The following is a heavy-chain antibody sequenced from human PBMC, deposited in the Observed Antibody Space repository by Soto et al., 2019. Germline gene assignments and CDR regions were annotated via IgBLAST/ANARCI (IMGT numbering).Heavy chain of an antibody. CDR1: GGSISSGGYS. D-gene: IGHD3-22*01. J-gene: IGHJ4*02. V-gene: IGHV4-31*11. CDR2: IYYSGTT. CDR3: AREKIGYAYDSVD. Sequence: SETLSLTCAVSGGSISSGGYSWSWIRQPPGKGLEWIGFIYYSGTTYYNPSLKSRVTISIDTAKNQFSLNMTSVTAADTAVYYCAREKIGYAYDSVDWGQGTLVTVSS.